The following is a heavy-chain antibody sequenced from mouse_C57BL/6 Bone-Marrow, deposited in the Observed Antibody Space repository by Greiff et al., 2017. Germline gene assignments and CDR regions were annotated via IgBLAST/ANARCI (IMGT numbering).Heavy chain of an antibody. V-gene: IGHV1-55*01. J-gene: IGHJ3*01. CDR3: ARREGLITTVVSPAWFAY. CDR2: IYPGSGST. D-gene: IGHD1-1*01. Sequence: QVQLQQPGAELVKPGASVKMSCKASGYTFTSYWITWVKQRPGQGLEWIGDIYPGSGSTNCNEKFKSKATLTVDTSSSTAYMQLSSLTSEDSAVYYCARREGLITTVVSPAWFAYWGQGTLVTVSA. CDR1: GYTFTSYW.